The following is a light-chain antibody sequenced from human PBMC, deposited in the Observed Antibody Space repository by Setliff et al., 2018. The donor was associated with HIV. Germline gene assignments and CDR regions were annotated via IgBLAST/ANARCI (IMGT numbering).Light chain of an antibody. CDR2: DVS. CDR3: SSYTSSSTYV. Sequence: QSVLTQPASVSGSPGQSITISCTGPSSDIGGYNYVSWYQQHPGKAPKLMIYDVSKRSSGVANRFSGSKSGNTASLTISGLQAEDEADYYCSSYTSSSTYVFGTGTKVTVL. V-gene: IGLV2-14*01. J-gene: IGLJ1*01. CDR1: SSDIGGYNY.